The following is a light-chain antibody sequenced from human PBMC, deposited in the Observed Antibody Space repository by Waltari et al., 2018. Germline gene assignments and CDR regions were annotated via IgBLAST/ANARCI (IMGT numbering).Light chain of an antibody. V-gene: IGKV3-20*01. J-gene: IGKJ1*01. CDR3: QHYVRLPVK. Sequence: DIVLTQFPGTLSLSAGERATLSCRASPSIGKYLAWYQLRPGQAPRLLIYDAYIRAAGIPDRFSGSGSGTDFSLTISRLEPEDFAMYYCQHYVRLPVKFGQGTKVEIK. CDR1: PSIGKY. CDR2: DAY.